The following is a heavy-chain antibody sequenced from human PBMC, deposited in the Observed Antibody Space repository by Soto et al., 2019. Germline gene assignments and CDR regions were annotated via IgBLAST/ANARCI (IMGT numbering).Heavy chain of an antibody. CDR3: ATPRLQTGYCSGCSCRFFQH. J-gene: IGHJ1*01. Sequence: QVQLQQWGAGLLKPSETLSLTCAVYGGSFSGYYWSWIRQPPGKGLEWIGEINHSGSTNYNPSLKSRVTISVDTSKNQFSLKLSSVTAADTAVYYCATPRLQTGYCSGCSCRFFQHWGQGTLVTVSS. D-gene: IGHD2-15*01. V-gene: IGHV4-34*01. CDR1: GGSFSGYY. CDR2: INHSGST.